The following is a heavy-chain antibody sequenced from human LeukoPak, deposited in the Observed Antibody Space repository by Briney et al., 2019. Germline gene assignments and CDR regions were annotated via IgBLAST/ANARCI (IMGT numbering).Heavy chain of an antibody. Sequence: ASVKVSCKASRYTFTGYYMHWVRQAPGQGLEWMGRINPNSGGTNYAQKFQGRVTMTRDTSISTAYMELSRLRSDDTAVYYCARSIYDSSGSARYWGQGTLVTVSS. D-gene: IGHD3-22*01. J-gene: IGHJ4*02. CDR2: INPNSGGT. CDR1: RYTFTGYY. CDR3: ARSIYDSSGSARY. V-gene: IGHV1-2*06.